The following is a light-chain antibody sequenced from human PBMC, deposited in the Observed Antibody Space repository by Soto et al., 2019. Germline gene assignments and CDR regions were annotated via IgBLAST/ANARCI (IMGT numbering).Light chain of an antibody. J-gene: IGLJ1*01. Sequence: QSVLTQPASVSGSPGQSITISCSGTSSDIGSYDHVAWYQQFPGKSPKLISYAVSDRPSWVSDRFSGSKSGISASLTISGLQPEHEADYYCISYTDRQSYLFGTGTKATVL. CDR3: ISYTDRQSYL. CDR2: AVS. CDR1: SSDIGSYDH. V-gene: IGLV2-14*03.